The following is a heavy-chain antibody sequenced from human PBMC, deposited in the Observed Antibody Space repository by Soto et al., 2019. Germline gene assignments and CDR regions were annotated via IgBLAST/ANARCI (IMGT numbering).Heavy chain of an antibody. CDR3: ARGPSGWFGYFDY. D-gene: IGHD6-19*01. J-gene: IGHJ4*02. Sequence: AGGSLRLSCAASGFTFSSSXXXXXXXXPGKGLVWVSRINSGASNTNYADSVKGRFTISRDNAKNTLYLQMDSLTAEDTAVYYCARGPSGWFGYFDYWGQGTLVTVSS. V-gene: IGHV3-74*01. CDR1: GFTFSSSX. CDR2: INSGASNT.